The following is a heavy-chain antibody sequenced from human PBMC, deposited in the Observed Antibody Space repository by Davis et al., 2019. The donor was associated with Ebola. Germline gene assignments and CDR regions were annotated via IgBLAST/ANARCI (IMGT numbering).Heavy chain of an antibody. V-gene: IGHV3-23*01. CDR1: GFTFSKCA. D-gene: IGHD1-1*01. J-gene: IGHJ4*02. CDR2: ISATGGAT. CDR3: AVQYIDY. Sequence: GESLKISCAASGFTFSKCAMSWVRQAPGKGLEWVSTISATGGATYFADSVKGRFSISRDNSKNMLFLQVNSLRAEDTAVYYCAVQYIDYWGQGTLVTVSS.